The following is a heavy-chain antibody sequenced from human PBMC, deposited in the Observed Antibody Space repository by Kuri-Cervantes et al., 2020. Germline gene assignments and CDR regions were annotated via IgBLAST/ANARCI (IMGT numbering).Heavy chain of an antibody. CDR2: IISSSSYM. J-gene: IGHJ4*02. Sequence: ESLKISCAASGFTFSSYSMNWVRQAPGKGLEWVSSIISSSSYMYYADSVKGRFTIPRDDAKKSLYLQMNSLRAEDTAVYYCAMDDEMATKVVDDWGQGTLVTVSS. CDR1: GFTFSSYS. D-gene: IGHD5-24*01. V-gene: IGHV3-21*01. CDR3: AMDDEMATKVVDD.